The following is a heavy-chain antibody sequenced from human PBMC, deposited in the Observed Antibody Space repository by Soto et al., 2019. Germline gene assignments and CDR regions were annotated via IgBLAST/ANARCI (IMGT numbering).Heavy chain of an antibody. CDR3: AREMSTYGGKTDY. J-gene: IGHJ4*02. V-gene: IGHV3-11*01. D-gene: IGHD4-17*01. CDR1: GFTFSDYY. CDR2: ISSSGSTI. Sequence: QVQLVESGGGLVKPGGSLRLSCAASGFTFSDYYMSWIRQAPGKGLEWVAYISSSGSTIYYADSVKGRFTISRDNAKKSLYLQMHSLIVEDKAVYYCAREMSTYGGKTDYWGQGTLVTVSS.